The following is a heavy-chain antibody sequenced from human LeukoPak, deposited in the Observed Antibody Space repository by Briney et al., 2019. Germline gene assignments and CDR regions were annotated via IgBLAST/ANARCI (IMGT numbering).Heavy chain of an antibody. V-gene: IGHV1-2*02. CDR2: INPNSGGT. CDR1: GYTFTGYY. Sequence: ASVKVSCKASGYTFTGYYMHWVRQAPGQGLEWMGWINPNSGGTNYAQKFQGRVTMTRDTSISTAYMELSRLRSDDTAVYYCARVIALGGYNWFDPWGQGTLVTVSS. J-gene: IGHJ5*02. D-gene: IGHD3-16*01. CDR3: ARVIALGGYNWFDP.